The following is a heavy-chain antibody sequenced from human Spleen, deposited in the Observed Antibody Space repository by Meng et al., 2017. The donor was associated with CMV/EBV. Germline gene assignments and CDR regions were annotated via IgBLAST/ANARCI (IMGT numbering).Heavy chain of an antibody. D-gene: IGHD2-8*02. CDR1: GFTFSSYS. J-gene: IGHJ4*02. CDR3: TGDDPGGDFDY. Sequence: GESLKISCAASGFTFSSYSMSWVRQAPGKGLECVSVIYHGGASTYYADSVKGRFTISRDTSNNTLYLQMNSLRTDDTAVYYCTGDDPGGDFDYWGQGTQVTVSS. CDR2: IYHGGAST. V-gene: IGHV3-NL1*01.